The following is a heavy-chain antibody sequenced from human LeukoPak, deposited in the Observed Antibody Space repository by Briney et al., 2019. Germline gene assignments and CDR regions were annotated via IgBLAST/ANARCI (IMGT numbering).Heavy chain of an antibody. J-gene: IGHJ4*02. V-gene: IGHV3-74*01. Sequence: GGSLRLSCAASEFTFSVYWMHWVRQAPGKGLEWVSRIRSDGSSTTYADSVKGRFTISRDNAKNTLYLQMSSLRADDTAVYYCARDDYNRHWGQGTLVTVSS. CDR2: IRSDGSST. D-gene: IGHD4-11*01. CDR1: EFTFSVYW. CDR3: ARDDYNRH.